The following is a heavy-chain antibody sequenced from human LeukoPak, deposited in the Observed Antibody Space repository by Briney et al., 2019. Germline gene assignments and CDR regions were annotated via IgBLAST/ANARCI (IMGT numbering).Heavy chain of an antibody. Sequence: GGSLRLSCAASGFTFSDYYMSWIRQAPGKGLEWVSSISSTSTYIYYADSVKGRFTISRDNARNSLFLQMNSLRAEDTAVYYCARDYDFWSGFFDYWGQGTLVTVSS. J-gene: IGHJ4*02. V-gene: IGHV3-11*06. CDR2: ISSTSTYI. D-gene: IGHD3-3*01. CDR1: GFTFSDYY. CDR3: ARDYDFWSGFFDY.